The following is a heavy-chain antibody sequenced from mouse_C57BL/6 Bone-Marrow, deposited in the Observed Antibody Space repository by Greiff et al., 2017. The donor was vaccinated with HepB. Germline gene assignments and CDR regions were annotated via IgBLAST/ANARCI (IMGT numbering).Heavy chain of an antibody. D-gene: IGHD2-3*01. CDR2: ISNLAYSI. CDR1: GFTFSDYG. CDR3: ARHRDGYPYAMDY. Sequence: EVKLMESGGGLVQPGGSLKLSCAASGFTFSDYGMAWVRQAPRKGPEWVAFISNLAYSIYYADTVTGRFTISRENAKNTLYLEMSSLRSEDTAMYYCARHRDGYPYAMDYWGQGTSVTVSS. V-gene: IGHV5-15*01. J-gene: IGHJ4*01.